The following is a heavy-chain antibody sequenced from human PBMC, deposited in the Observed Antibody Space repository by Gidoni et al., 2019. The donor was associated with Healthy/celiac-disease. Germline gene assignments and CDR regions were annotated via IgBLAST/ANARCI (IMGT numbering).Heavy chain of an antibody. CDR2: ISGSGGST. CDR1: GFTFSSYA. Sequence: EVQLLESGGGLVQPGGSLRLSCAASGFTFSSYAMSWVRQAPGKGLEWVSAISGSGGSTYYADSVKGRFTISRDNSKNTLYLQMNSLRAEDTAVYYCAKDAKRSEEWELPPFHYMDVWGKGTTVTVSS. CDR3: AKDAKRSEEWELPPFHYMDV. J-gene: IGHJ6*03. D-gene: IGHD1-26*01. V-gene: IGHV3-23*01.